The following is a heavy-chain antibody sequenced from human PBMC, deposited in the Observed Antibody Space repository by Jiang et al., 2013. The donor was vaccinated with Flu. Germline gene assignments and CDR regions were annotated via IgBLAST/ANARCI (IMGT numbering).Heavy chain of an antibody. CDR3: ASGGGRTYYYGSGSPFDY. D-gene: IGHD3-10*01. Sequence: GPGLVKPSETLSLTCTVSGASVSSSGFYWSWIRLHPGRGLEWIGYIYYSGTTSYNPSLRSRVAISVDTSKNQFSLELTSVTAADTAVYYCASGGGRTYYYGSGSPFDYWGQGTLVTVSS. CDR1: GASVSSSGFY. J-gene: IGHJ4*02. V-gene: IGHV4-31*03. CDR2: IYYSGTT.